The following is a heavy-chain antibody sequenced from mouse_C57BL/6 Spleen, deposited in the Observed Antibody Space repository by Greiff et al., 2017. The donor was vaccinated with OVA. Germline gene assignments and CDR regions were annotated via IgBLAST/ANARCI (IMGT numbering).Heavy chain of an antibody. D-gene: IGHD2-10*02. J-gene: IGHJ2*01. CDR1: GFTFSNYW. CDR3: TADSIAFDY. Sequence: DVQLQESGGGLVQPGGSMKLSCVASGFTFSNYWMNWVRQSPEKGLEWVAQIRLKSDNYATHYAESVKGRFTISRDDSKSSVYLQMNNLRAEDTGIYYCTADSIAFDYWGQGTTLTVSS. V-gene: IGHV6-3*01. CDR2: IRLKSDNYAT.